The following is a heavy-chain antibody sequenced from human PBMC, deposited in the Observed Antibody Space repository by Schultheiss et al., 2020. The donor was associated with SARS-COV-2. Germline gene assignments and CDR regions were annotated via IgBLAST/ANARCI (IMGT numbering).Heavy chain of an antibody. CDR2: TYYRSKWYN. D-gene: IGHD6-19*01. J-gene: IGHJ3*02. CDR1: GDSVSSNSAA. CDR3: ARLKDSSGWSNAFDI. V-gene: IGHV6-1*01. Sequence: SETLSLTCAISGDSVSSNSAAWNWIRQSPSRGLEWLGRTYYRSKWYNDYAVSVKSRITINPDTSKNQFSLQLNSVTPEDTAVYYCARLKDSSGWSNAFDIWGQGKWSPSPQ.